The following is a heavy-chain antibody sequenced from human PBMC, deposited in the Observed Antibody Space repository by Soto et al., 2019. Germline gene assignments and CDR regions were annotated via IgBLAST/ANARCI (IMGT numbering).Heavy chain of an antibody. CDR2: IYPGDSDT. D-gene: IGHD3-9*01. J-gene: IGHJ6*02. CDR1: GYSFTSYW. CDR3: ARFSTLADILTGRYYGMDV. Sequence: GESLKISCKGSGYSFTSYWIGWVRQMPGKGLEWMGIIYPGDSDTRYSPSFQGQVTISADKSISTAYLQWSSLKASDTAMYYCARFSTLADILTGRYYGMDVWGQGTTVTVSS. V-gene: IGHV5-51*01.